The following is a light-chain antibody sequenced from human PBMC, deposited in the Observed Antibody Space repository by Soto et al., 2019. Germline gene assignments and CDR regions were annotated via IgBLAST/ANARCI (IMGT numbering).Light chain of an antibody. CDR1: SSNMGHNT. Sequence: QSVLTQPPSASGTPGQRVTISCSGSSSNMGHNTVDWYQQVPGTAPRLLIYSNIQRPSGVPDRFSASKSGTAASLAITGLQSEDEADYYCATWDDSLNGRWVFGGGTKVTVL. V-gene: IGLV1-44*01. CDR2: SNI. CDR3: ATWDDSLNGRWV. J-gene: IGLJ3*02.